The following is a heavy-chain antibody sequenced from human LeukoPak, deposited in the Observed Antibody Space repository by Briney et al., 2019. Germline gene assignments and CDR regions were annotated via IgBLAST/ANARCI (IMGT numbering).Heavy chain of an antibody. J-gene: IGHJ4*02. Sequence: GESLKISCKGSEYSFTSYWISWVRQAPGQGLEWMGWISAYNGNTNYAQKLQGRVTMTTDTSTSTAYMELRSLRSDDTAVYYCARDEGYGSYFYDYWGQGTLVTVSS. D-gene: IGHD1-26*01. CDR3: ARDEGYGSYFYDY. V-gene: IGHV1-18*01. CDR1: EYSFTSYW. CDR2: ISAYNGNT.